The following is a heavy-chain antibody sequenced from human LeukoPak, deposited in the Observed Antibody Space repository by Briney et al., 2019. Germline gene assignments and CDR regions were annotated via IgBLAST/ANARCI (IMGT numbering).Heavy chain of an antibody. CDR2: INTDGGST. D-gene: IGHD2-8*01. Sequence: GGSLRLSCAASGFTFSSHWMHWVRQAPGKGLVWVARINTDGGSTSYVDSVKGRFTISRDNAKNTLFLQMNSLSAEDTAGYYCVGGYAGDYWGQGTLVTVSS. J-gene: IGHJ4*02. V-gene: IGHV3-74*01. CDR3: VGGYAGDY. CDR1: GFTFSSHW.